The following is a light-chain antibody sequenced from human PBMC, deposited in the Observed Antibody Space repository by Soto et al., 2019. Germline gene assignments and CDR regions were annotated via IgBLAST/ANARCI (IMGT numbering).Light chain of an antibody. CDR2: SYY. V-gene: IGLV1-44*01. CDR1: SSNIGSNS. Sequence: QSVLTQPPSASGTPGQRVTISCSGSSSNIGSNSVNWYQQLPGTAPKLLIYSYYQRPSGVPDRFSGSKSGTSASLAISGLQSEDEADYYCAAWDDSLNGVVFDGGTKLTVL. J-gene: IGLJ2*01. CDR3: AAWDDSLNGVV.